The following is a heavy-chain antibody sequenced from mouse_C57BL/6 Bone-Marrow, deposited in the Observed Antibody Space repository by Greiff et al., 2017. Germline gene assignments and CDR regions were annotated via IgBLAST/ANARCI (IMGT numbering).Heavy chain of an antibody. J-gene: IGHJ4*01. CDR2: IRSKSNNYAT. V-gene: IGHV10-1*01. D-gene: IGHD2-4*01. CDR3: VRHAIYYDYDDYAMDY. Sequence: EVNLVESGGGLVQPKGSLKLSCAASGFSFNTYAMNWVRQAPGKGLEWVARIRSKSNNYATYYADSVKDRFTISRDDSESMLYLQMNNLKTEDTAMYYCVRHAIYYDYDDYAMDYWGQGTSVTVSS. CDR1: GFSFNTYA.